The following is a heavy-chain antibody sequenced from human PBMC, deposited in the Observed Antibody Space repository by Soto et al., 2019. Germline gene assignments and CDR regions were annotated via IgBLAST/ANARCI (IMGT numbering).Heavy chain of an antibody. CDR2: INPNSGGT. CDR3: ASSSGSTQGYYYYYGMDV. D-gene: IGHD3-10*01. CDR1: GYTFTSYA. Sequence: ASVKVSCKASGYTFTSYAMHWVRQAPGQGLEWMGWINPNSGGTNYAQKFQGWVTMTRDTSISTAYMELSRLRSDDTAVYYCASSSGSTQGYYYYYGMDVWGQGTTVTVSS. V-gene: IGHV1-2*04. J-gene: IGHJ6*02.